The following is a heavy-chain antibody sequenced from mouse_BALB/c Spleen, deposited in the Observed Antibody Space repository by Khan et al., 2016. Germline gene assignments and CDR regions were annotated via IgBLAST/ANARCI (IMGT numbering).Heavy chain of an antibody. V-gene: IGHV11-2*02. CDR1: GFTFSGFW. Sequence: EVQLLETGGGLVQPGGSRGLSCEGSGFTFSGFWMSWVRQTPGKTLEWIGDINSDGSAINYAPPIKDRFTILRDNDQSHLYLQMSHVRSEDTATYFFMRYDGYYWYFYVWGAGTTVTVSS. J-gene: IGHJ1*01. CDR2: INSDGSAI. CDR3: MRYDGYYWYFYV. D-gene: IGHD2-3*01.